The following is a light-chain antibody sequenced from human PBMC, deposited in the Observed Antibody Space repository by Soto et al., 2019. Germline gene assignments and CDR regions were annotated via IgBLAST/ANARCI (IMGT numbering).Light chain of an antibody. J-gene: IGKJ1*01. V-gene: IGKV3-15*01. CDR3: QQYNNWPRT. CDR1: QSVSSN. Sequence: EIVMTQSPVTLSVSPGERATLSCRASQSVSSNLAWYQQKPGQAPRLLIYGASTRATGIPARFSGSGSGTEFTLTISSLQSEDFAVYYCQQYNNWPRTFGQGTKVKIK. CDR2: GAS.